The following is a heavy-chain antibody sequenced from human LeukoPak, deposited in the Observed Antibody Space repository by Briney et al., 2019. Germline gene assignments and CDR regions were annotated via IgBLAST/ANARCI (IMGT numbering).Heavy chain of an antibody. D-gene: IGHD3-22*01. V-gene: IGHV1-8*01. Sequence: ASVKVSCKASGYTFTSYDINWVRQATGQGLEWMGWMNPNSGNTGYAQNFQGRVTMTRNASISTAYMELSSLRSEDTAVYYCARRYSDSGNYYYMDVWGKGTTVTISS. CDR3: ARRYSDSGNYYYMDV. CDR1: GYTFTSYD. J-gene: IGHJ6*03. CDR2: MNPNSGNT.